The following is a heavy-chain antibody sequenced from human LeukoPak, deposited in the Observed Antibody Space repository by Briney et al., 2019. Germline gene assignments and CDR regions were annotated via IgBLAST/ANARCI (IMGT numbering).Heavy chain of an antibody. CDR1: GFTFSSYG. V-gene: IGHV3-30*18. CDR3: AKYMVRGVIQTRAFDY. CDR2: ISYDGSNK. Sequence: GGSLRLSCAASGFTFSSYGMHWVRQAPGKGLEWVAVISYDGSNKYYADSVKGRFTISRDNSKNTLYLQMNSLRAEDTAVYYCAKYMVRGVIQTRAFDYWGQGTLVTVSS. D-gene: IGHD3-10*01. J-gene: IGHJ4*02.